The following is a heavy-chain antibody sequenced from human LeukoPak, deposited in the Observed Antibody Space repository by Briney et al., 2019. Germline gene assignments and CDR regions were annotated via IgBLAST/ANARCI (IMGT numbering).Heavy chain of an antibody. V-gene: IGHV4-61*02. J-gene: IGHJ4*02. CDR3: ARGYGGNSGY. CDR1: GGSISSGSYY. Sequence: SETLSLTCTVSGGSISSGSYYWSWIRQPAGKGLEWIGRIYTSGSTNYNPSLKSRVTVSVDTSKNQFSLKLYSVTAADTAVCYCARGYGGNSGYWGQGTLVTVSS. CDR2: IYTSGST. D-gene: IGHD4-23*01.